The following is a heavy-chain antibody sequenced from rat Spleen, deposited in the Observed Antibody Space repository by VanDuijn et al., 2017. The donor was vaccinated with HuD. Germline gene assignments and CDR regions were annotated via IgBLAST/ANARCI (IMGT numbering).Heavy chain of an antibody. J-gene: IGHJ2*01. CDR2: INYDGSRT. Sequence: EVQLVESDGGLVQPGRSLKLSCAASGFTFSNYGMAWVRQAPTKGLEWVATINYDGSRTDYRDSVKGRFTISRDNAKSTLYLQMDSLRSEDTATYYCARSVFDYWGQGVMVTVSS. V-gene: IGHV5-29*01. CDR1: GFTFSNYG. CDR3: ARSVFDY.